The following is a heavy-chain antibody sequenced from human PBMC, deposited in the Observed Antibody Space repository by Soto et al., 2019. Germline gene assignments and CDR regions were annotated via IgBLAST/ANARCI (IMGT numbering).Heavy chain of an antibody. CDR1: GGTFSSYA. D-gene: IGHD2-15*01. CDR3: AREGCSSGGWYSDVFDI. Sequence: GASVQVSCKASGGTFSSYAISWVRQAPGQGLEWMGGIIPIFGTANYAQKFQGRVTITADESTSTAYMELSSLRSEDTAVYYCAREGCSSGGWYSDVFDIRGQGTMVTVS. V-gene: IGHV1-69*13. CDR2: IIPIFGTA. J-gene: IGHJ3*02.